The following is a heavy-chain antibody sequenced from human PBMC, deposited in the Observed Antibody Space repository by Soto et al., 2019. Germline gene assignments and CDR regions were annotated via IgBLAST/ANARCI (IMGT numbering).Heavy chain of an antibody. Sequence: QVQLVESGGGVVQPGGSLRLSCAASGFTFSNFVMHWVRQAPGKGLEWVAATSYDGKNKDHADSVKGRFTISRDNSKNTLYLQMNSLRHEDTAVYFCARERAIAAIGIFYYWGQGTLVTVS. V-gene: IGHV3-30*04. CDR2: TSYDGKNK. CDR1: GFTFSNFV. J-gene: IGHJ4*02. CDR3: ARERAIAAIGIFYY. D-gene: IGHD6-13*01.